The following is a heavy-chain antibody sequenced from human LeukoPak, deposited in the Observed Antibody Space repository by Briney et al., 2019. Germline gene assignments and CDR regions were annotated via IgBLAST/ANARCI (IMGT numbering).Heavy chain of an antibody. CDR2: TYYKSKWCN. J-gene: IGHJ4*02. V-gene: IGHV6-1*01. CDR3: ARETYYFDY. Sequence: SQTLSLTCAISGDSVSSNSAAWNWIRQYPSRGLEWLGKTYYKSKWCNDYAVSVKSRITINPDTSKNQFSLQLNSVTPEDTAIYYCARETYYFDYWGQGTLVTVSS. CDR1: GDSVSSNSAA.